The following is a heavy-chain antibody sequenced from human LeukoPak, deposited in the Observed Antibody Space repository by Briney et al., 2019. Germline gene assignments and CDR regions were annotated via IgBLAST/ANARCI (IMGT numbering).Heavy chain of an antibody. J-gene: IGHJ4*02. V-gene: IGHV1-2*02. Sequence: GASVKVSCKASGCTFTGYYMHWVRQAPGQGLEWMGWINPNSGGTNYAQKFQGRVTMTRDTSISTAYMELSRLRSDDTAVYYCARGRLRGSSTRCYPFWGQGTLVTVSS. CDR1: GCTFTGYY. CDR3: ARGRLRGSSTRCYPF. D-gene: IGHD2-2*01. CDR2: INPNSGGT.